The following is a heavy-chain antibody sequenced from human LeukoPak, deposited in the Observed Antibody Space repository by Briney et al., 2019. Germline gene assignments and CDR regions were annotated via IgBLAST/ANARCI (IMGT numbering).Heavy chain of an antibody. CDR3: ARVGDGLNDAFDI. Sequence: ASVKVSCKASGYTFTGYSMNWVRQAPGQGLEWMGRINPNSGGTNYAQKFQGRVTMTRDTSISTAYMELSRLRSDDTAVYYCARVGDGLNDAFDIWGRGTMVPVSS. CDR2: INPNSGGT. V-gene: IGHV1-2*06. CDR1: GYTFTGYS. J-gene: IGHJ3*02. D-gene: IGHD5-24*01.